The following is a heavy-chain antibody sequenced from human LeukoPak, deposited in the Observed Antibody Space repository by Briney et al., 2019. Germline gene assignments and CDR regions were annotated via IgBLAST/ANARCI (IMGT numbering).Heavy chain of an antibody. V-gene: IGHV3-7*01. J-gene: IGHJ6*02. Sequence: GGSLRLSFVASGFRFSDSWMSWVRQAPGKGLEWVADIDKDGSEKDFVDSVSGRFTISRDNAKNSVYLQMDSLRAEDTAVYYCATYTNWVAGDVWGQGTTVSVSS. D-gene: IGHD3-16*01. CDR2: IDKDGSEK. CDR1: GFRFSDSW. CDR3: ATYTNWVAGDV.